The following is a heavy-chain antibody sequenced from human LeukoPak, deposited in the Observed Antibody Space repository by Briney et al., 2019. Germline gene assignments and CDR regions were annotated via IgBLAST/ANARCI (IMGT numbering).Heavy chain of an antibody. Sequence: PSETLSLTCTVAGGSISSYYWSWIRQPPGKGLEWIGYIYYSGSTNYNPSLKSRVTISVDTSKSQFSLKLSSVTAADTAVYYCASTTIVGANTHAFDIWGQGTMVTVSS. J-gene: IGHJ3*02. CDR3: ASTTIVGANTHAFDI. V-gene: IGHV4-59*01. D-gene: IGHD1-26*01. CDR2: IYYSGST. CDR1: GGSISSYY.